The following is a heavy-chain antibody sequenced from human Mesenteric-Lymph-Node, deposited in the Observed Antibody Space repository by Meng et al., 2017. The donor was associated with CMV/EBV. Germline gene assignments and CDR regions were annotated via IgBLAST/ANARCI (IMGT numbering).Heavy chain of an antibody. CDR1: GFIFRNYE. CDR2: ISSDGDFI. J-gene: IGHJ6*02. CDR3: AREETDLRSFYYYGLDV. V-gene: IGHV3-48*03. Sequence: GGSLRLSCAASGFIFRNYEMNWVRQAPGKGLEWVSHISSDGDFIYYADSVRGRFTISRDNAKNSLSLQMNSLRDEDTAVYFCAREETDLRSFYYYGLDVWGHGTTVTVSS. D-gene: IGHD1-26*01.